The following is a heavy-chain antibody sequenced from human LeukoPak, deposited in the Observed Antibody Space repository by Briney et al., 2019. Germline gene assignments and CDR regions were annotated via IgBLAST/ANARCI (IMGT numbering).Heavy chain of an antibody. J-gene: IGHJ6*02. CDR3: ARDIPNSSWGLDV. V-gene: IGHV3-23*01. CDR2: ISINARVT. D-gene: IGHD6-13*01. CDR1: GFTFSTYA. Sequence: GGSLRLSCSASGFTFSTYAMAWVRQAPGKGLEWVSCISINARVTYYGESVRGRFAISRDNSKNTLYLQMNSLRADDAATYYCARDIPNSSWGLDVWGQGTAVTVSS.